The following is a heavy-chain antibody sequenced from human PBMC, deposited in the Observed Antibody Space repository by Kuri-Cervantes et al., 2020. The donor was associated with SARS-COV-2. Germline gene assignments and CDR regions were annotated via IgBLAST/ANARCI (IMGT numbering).Heavy chain of an antibody. CDR2: ISGSGGST. CDR1: GFTFSSYA. V-gene: IGHV3-23*01. J-gene: IGHJ6*03. Sequence: GESLKISCAASGFTFSSYAMSWVRQAPGKGLEWVSAISGSGGSTYYADSVKGRFTISRDNSKNTLYLQMNSLRAEDTAVYYCAKGPSGYYYYYYMDVWGKGTTVTVSS. CDR3: AKGPSGYYYYYYMDV. D-gene: IGHD6-19*01.